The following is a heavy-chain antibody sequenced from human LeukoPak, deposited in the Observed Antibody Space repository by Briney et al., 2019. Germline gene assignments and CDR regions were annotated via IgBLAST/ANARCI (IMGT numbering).Heavy chain of an antibody. D-gene: IGHD1-26*01. Sequence: GGSLRLSCAASRFTLSTYAMTWVRQAPGKGLEWVSAISASGDSTHYADSVKGRFTISRDNSKNTLYLQMKSLRAEDTALYYCAKGSGTTYRYNWFDPWGQGALVTVSS. CDR2: ISASGDST. CDR1: RFTLSTYA. V-gene: IGHV3-23*01. CDR3: AKGSGTTYRYNWFDP. J-gene: IGHJ5*02.